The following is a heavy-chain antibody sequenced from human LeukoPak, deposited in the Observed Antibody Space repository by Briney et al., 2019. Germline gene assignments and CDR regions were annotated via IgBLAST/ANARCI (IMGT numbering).Heavy chain of an antibody. CDR1: GYTFTSYG. J-gene: IGHJ4*02. Sequence: GASVKVSCKASGYTFTSYGISWVRQAPGQGLEWMGWISAYNGNTNYAQKLQGRVTMTRDTSISTAYMELSRLRSDDTAVYYCAREIQLWQIMMTYYFDYWGQGTLVTVSS. D-gene: IGHD5-18*01. CDR2: ISAYNGNT. V-gene: IGHV1-18*01. CDR3: AREIQLWQIMMTYYFDY.